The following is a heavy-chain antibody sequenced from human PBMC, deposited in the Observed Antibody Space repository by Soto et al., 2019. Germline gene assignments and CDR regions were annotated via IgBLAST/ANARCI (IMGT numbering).Heavy chain of an antibody. CDR2: INPGDSDT. V-gene: IGHV5-51*01. Sequence: GEALKISCKGSGYNFGNYWIGWVRQMPGKVLEWMGVINPGDSDTRYRPSFQGQVTMSADKSISTAYLQWSSLKASDTAVYYCARQHTSNWNSPNYYYYYGMDVWGQGXPVTVYS. CDR3: ARQHTSNWNSPNYYYYYGMDV. D-gene: IGHD1-7*01. CDR1: GYNFGNYW. J-gene: IGHJ6*02.